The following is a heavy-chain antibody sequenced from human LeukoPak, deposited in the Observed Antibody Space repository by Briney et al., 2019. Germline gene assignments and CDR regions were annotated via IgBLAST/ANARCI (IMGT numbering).Heavy chain of an antibody. CDR1: GCTFNNYD. J-gene: IGHJ4*02. CDR2: TSASGTTI. Sequence: GGSLRLSCAASGCTFNNYDMNWVRQAPGKGLEGVSYTSASGTTIYYADSVRGRFSISRDNAKNSLYLQMNSLRAEDTAVYYCARTLSTVSTFDYWGQGTLLSVSS. D-gene: IGHD4-11*01. CDR3: ARTLSTVSTFDY. V-gene: IGHV3-48*03.